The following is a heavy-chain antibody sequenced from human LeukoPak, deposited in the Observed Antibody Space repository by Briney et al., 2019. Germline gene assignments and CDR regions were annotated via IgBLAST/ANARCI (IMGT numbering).Heavy chain of an antibody. D-gene: IGHD3-22*01. V-gene: IGHV3-7*01. Sequence: GGSLRLSCAASGFPFSSYWMSWVRQTLGKGLEWVANIKEDGSEKYYVDSVKGRFTISRDNAKNSLYLQMNSLRDEDTAVYYCARDQYYDSSGSDAFDIWGQGTMVTVSS. CDR2: IKEDGSEK. J-gene: IGHJ3*02. CDR1: GFPFSSYW. CDR3: ARDQYYDSSGSDAFDI.